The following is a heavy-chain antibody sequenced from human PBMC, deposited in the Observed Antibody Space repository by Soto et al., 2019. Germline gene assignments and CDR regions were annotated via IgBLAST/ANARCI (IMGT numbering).Heavy chain of an antibody. CDR2: IYATGTT. V-gene: IGHV4-4*07. CDR1: VSSISVFY. J-gene: IGHJ5*02. Sequence: SSSXSLTCTFAVSSISVFYLIVIRNSAGKGLEWIGRIYATGTTEYNPSLKSRVMMSVDTSKKQFSLKLRSVTAADTAVYYCVRDGTKNLRDWLETWGQG. D-gene: IGHD1-1*01. CDR3: VRDGTKNLRDWLET.